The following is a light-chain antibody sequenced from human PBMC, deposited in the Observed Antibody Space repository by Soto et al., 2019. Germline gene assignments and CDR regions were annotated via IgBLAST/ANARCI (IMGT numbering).Light chain of an antibody. CDR1: SSDIGNNY. CDR3: GTWDSSLSADV. J-gene: IGLJ1*01. V-gene: IGLV1-51*02. CDR2: ETN. Sequence: QSVLTQPPSVSAAPGQKVTISCSGSSSDIGNNYVSWYQHLPGTPPKLLIYETNKRPSGIPDRFSGSKSGTSATLGITGLQTGDEADYYCGTWDSSLSADVFGTGTKLTVL.